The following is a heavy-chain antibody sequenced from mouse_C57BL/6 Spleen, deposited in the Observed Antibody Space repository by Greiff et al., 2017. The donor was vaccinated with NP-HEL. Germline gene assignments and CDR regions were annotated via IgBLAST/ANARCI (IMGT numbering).Heavy chain of an antibody. CDR3: ARDYYGSRDYYAMDY. J-gene: IGHJ4*01. Sequence: EVKLMESGGGLVKPGGSLKLSCAASGFTFSSYAMSWVRQTPEKRLEWVATISDGGSYTYYPDNVKGRFTISRDNAKNNLYLQMSHLKSEDTAMYYCARDYYGSRDYYAMDYWGQGTSVTVSS. CDR1: GFTFSSYA. D-gene: IGHD1-1*01. V-gene: IGHV5-4*01. CDR2: ISDGGSYT.